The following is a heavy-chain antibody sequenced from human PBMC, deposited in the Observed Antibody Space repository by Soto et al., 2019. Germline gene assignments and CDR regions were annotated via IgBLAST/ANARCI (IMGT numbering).Heavy chain of an antibody. D-gene: IGHD1-26*01. J-gene: IGHJ4*02. Sequence: SETLSLTCAVYGGSFSGYYWSWIRQPPGKGLEWIGEINHSGSTNYNPSLKSRVTISVDTSKNQFSLKLSSVTAADTAVYYCARSPGRSYHNFDYWGQGTLVTVSS. V-gene: IGHV4-34*01. CDR3: ARSPGRSYHNFDY. CDR1: GGSFSGYY. CDR2: INHSGST.